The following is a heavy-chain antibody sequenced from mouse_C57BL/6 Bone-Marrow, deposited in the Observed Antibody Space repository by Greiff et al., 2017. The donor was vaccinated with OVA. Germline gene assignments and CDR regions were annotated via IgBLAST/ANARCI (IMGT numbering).Heavy chain of an antibody. CDR3: ARPPTTRAMDY. CDR1: GFTFSDYG. V-gene: IGHV5-17*01. CDR2: ISSGSSTI. Sequence: EVMLVESGGGLVKPGGSLKLSCAASGFTFSDYGMHWVRQAPEKGLEWVAYISSGSSTIYYADTVKGRFTISRDNAKNTLFLQMTSQRSEDTAMYYCARPPTTRAMDYWGQGTSVTVSS. J-gene: IGHJ4*01.